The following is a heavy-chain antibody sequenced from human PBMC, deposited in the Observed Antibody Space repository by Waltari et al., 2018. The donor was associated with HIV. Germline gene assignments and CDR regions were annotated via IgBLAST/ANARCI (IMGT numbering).Heavy chain of an antibody. J-gene: IGHJ4*02. CDR2: IRDKADGHTT. D-gene: IGHD3-9*01. V-gene: IGHV3-72*01. Sequence: EVQLVESGGDLVQSGGSLSLSCAASGFIFIAHYTDWVRQAPGRGLEWVGRIRDKADGHTTEYAASVKGRFTISRDDSKNSVYLEMKSLKTEDTAVYYCTRSLRFFDWYEYWGQGTLVTVSS. CDR1: GFIFIAHY. CDR3: TRSLRFFDWYEY.